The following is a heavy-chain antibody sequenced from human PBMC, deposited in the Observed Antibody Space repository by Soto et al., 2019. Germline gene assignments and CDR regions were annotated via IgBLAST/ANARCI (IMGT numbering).Heavy chain of an antibody. D-gene: IGHD3-10*01. J-gene: IGHJ6*02. V-gene: IGHV3-23*01. CDR1: GFTFSSYA. CDR2: ISGSGGST. CDR3: ANALPGGLYYGMDV. Sequence: EVPLLESGGGLVQPGGSLRLSCAASGFTFSSYAMSWVRQAPGKGLEWVSAISGSGGSTYYADSVKGRFTISRDNSKNTLYLQMNSLRAEDTAVYYCANALPGGLYYGMDVWGQGTTVTVSS.